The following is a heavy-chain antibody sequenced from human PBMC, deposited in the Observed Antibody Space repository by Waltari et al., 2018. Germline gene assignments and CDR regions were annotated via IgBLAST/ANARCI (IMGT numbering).Heavy chain of an antibody. Sequence: QVQLVQSGAEVKKPGASVKVSCNASGYTFTGYYMHWVRQAPGQGLEWTGGSIPNSDGTNYAQKFQGRDTRTRDTSITTAYMDLSRLRSDDAAVYYWARPLNRPYSSPIDYWGQGTLVTVSS. J-gene: IGHJ4*02. CDR3: ARPLNRPYSSPIDY. D-gene: IGHD6-13*01. CDR2: SIPNSDGT. V-gene: IGHV1-2*02. CDR1: GYTFTGYY.